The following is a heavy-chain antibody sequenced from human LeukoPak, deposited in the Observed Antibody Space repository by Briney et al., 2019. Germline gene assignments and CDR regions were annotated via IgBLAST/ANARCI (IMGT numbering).Heavy chain of an antibody. Sequence: SETLSLTCTVAGGSISTFYCGWIRQPPGRGLEWIGYIYYSGTTNCNPPHNSRVTMSLDTSKNQSSLRLSSVAAADTAVYYCARDLGYSSGWYDYWGQGTLVTVSS. D-gene: IGHD6-19*01. V-gene: IGHV4-59*01. CDR1: GGSISTFY. CDR2: IYYSGTT. CDR3: ARDLGYSSGWYDY. J-gene: IGHJ4*02.